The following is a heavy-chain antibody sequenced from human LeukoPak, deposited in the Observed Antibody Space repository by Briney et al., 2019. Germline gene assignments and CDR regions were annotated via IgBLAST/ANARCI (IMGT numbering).Heavy chain of an antibody. CDR3: ARGHPTAINP. Sequence: PSETLSLTCAVYGGSFSGYYWSWIRQPPGKGLECIGEINHSGSTNYNPSLKSRVTISVDTSKNQFSLKLSSVTAADTAVYYCARGHPTAINPWGQGTLVTVSS. J-gene: IGHJ5*02. D-gene: IGHD4-17*01. CDR2: INHSGST. V-gene: IGHV4-34*01. CDR1: GGSFSGYY.